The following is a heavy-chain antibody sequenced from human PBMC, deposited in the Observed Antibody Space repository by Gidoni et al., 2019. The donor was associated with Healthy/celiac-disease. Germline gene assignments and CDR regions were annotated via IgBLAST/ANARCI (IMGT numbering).Heavy chain of an antibody. J-gene: IGHJ4*02. V-gene: IGHV3-49*04. CDR3: TRGRDYGMYF. Sequence: EVQLVESGGGLVQPGRSLRLSCIASGFTFGDYALNWVRQAPGKGLEWVGFIRRKAYGGATEYAASVKGRFTISRDDSKSIAYLQMNSLKTEDTAVYYCTRGRDYGMYFWGQGTLVTVSS. CDR1: GFTFGDYA. CDR2: IRRKAYGGAT. D-gene: IGHD4-17*01.